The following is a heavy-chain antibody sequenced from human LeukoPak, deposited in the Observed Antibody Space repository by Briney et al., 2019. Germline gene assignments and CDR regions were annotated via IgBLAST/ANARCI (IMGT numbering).Heavy chain of an antibody. CDR2: IRDSGGST. CDR3: AKDTFEYYYDSSGYHPGDY. D-gene: IGHD3-22*01. Sequence: GGSLRLSCAASGFTFSSYAMRWVRQAPGKGLEWVSAIRDSGGSTYYADSVKGRFTISRDNSKNTLYLQMNSLRAEDTAVYYCAKDTFEYYYDSSGYHPGDYWGQGTLVTVSS. V-gene: IGHV3-23*01. CDR1: GFTFSSYA. J-gene: IGHJ4*02.